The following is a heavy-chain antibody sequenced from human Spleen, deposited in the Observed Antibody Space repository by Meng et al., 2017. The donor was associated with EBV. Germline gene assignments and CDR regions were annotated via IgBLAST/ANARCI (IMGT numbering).Heavy chain of an antibody. D-gene: IGHD3-10*01. Sequence: QITLKESGPTLVKPTQTLSLTCTFSGFSLTTSGVGVVWIRQPPGKALEWLALIFWDDDKRYRPSLKSRLTIAKDTSKHQVVLTMTNMDPVDTATYYCAHSASYYGSGSYPYWGQGTLVTVSS. J-gene: IGHJ4*02. CDR2: IFWDDDK. CDR3: AHSASYYGSGSYPY. CDR1: GFSLTTSGVG. V-gene: IGHV2-5*02.